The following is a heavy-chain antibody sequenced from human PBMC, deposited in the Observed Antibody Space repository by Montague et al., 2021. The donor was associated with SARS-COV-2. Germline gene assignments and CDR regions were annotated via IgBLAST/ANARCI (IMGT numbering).Heavy chain of an antibody. CDR1: GGSISSDNW. CDR2: IFHSGTT. V-gene: IGHV4-4*02. Sequence: SETLSLTCTVSGGSISSDNWWTWVRQPPGKGLEWIGDIFHSGTTNYNPPLKGRLTISVDKYKNQISLKLISVTAADTAMYYCALPLGGARFDPWGQGTLVTVSS. D-gene: IGHD3-16*01. CDR3: ALPLGGARFDP. J-gene: IGHJ5*02.